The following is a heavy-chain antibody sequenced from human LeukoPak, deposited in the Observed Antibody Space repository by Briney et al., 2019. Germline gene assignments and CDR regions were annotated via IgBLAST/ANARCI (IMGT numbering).Heavy chain of an antibody. J-gene: IGHJ4*02. CDR3: ASIDATPI. CDR2: TNDNGVRT. V-gene: IGHV3-64*01. Sequence: GGSLRLSCVASGFTFSTYVMHWVRQAPGKGLEFVAATNDNGVRTFYPISVKGRFIISRDNSKNTLYLQMGSLRPEDTAVYFCASIDATPIWGQGTLVTVSS. D-gene: IGHD1-26*01. CDR1: GFTFSTYV.